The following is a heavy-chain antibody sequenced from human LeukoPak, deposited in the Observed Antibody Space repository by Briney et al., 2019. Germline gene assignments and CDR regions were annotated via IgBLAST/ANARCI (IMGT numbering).Heavy chain of an antibody. Sequence: SQTLSLTCTVCGGSISSGGYYWRWIRQHPGKGLEWIEYIYYSGSTYYNPSLKSRVTISVDTSKKQFSLKLSSVTAADTAVYYCARVDVVVTQYFDYWGQGTLVTVSS. D-gene: IGHD3-22*01. CDR1: GGSISSGGYY. CDR3: ARVDVVVTQYFDY. V-gene: IGHV4-31*03. J-gene: IGHJ4*02. CDR2: IYYSGST.